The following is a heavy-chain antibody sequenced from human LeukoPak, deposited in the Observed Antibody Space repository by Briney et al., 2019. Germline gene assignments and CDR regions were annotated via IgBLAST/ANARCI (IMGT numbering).Heavy chain of an antibody. D-gene: IGHD3-10*01. CDR2: IRYDGSNK. CDR3: AKSGEKDLYYYYMDV. J-gene: IGHJ6*03. V-gene: IGHV3-30*02. Sequence: GGSLRLSCAASGFTFSSYGMHWVRQAPGKGLEWVAFIRYDGSNKYYADSVKGRFTISRDNSKNTLYLQMNSLRAEDTAVYYCAKSGEKDLYYYYMDVWGKGTTVTVSS. CDR1: GFTFSSYG.